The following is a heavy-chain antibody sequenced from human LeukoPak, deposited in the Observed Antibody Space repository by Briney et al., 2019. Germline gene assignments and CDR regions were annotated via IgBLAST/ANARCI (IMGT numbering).Heavy chain of an antibody. J-gene: IGHJ4*02. Sequence: GGSLRLSCAASRFTFSSYGMHWVRQAPGKGLEWVAYIQYDGSNEQYADSVKGQFTISRDNSKNTLYLQMNSLRAEDTAVYYCAKADSGTYYGLGDYFDYWGQGTLVTVSS. D-gene: IGHD1-26*01. V-gene: IGHV3-30*02. CDR3: AKADSGTYYGLGDYFDY. CDR1: RFTFSSYG. CDR2: IQYDGSNE.